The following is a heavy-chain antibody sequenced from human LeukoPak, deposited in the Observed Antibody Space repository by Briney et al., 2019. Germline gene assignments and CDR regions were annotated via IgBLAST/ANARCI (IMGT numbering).Heavy chain of an antibody. V-gene: IGHV3-23*01. CDR1: GFTFSSYA. D-gene: IGHD1-1*01. CDR2: ISGSGGST. J-gene: IGHJ4*02. Sequence: GGSLRLSCAASGFTFSSYAMSWVRQAPGKGLEWVSAISGSGGSTYYADSVKGRFTISRDNAKNSRYLQLNSLRVEDTAVYYCKSGGAAPGSFDYWGQGTLVTVSP. CDR3: KSGGAAPGSFDY.